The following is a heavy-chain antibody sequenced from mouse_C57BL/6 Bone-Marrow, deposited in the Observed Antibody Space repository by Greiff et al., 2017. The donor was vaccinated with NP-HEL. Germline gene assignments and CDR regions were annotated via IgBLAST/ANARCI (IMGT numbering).Heavy chain of an antibody. D-gene: IGHD2-4*01. Sequence: EVQLKESGPVLVKPGASVKMSCKASGYTFTDYYMNWVKQSHGKSLEWIGVINPYNGGTSYNQKFKGKATLTVDKSSSTAYMELNSLTSEDSAVYYCARGGDYAVRSYYAMDYWGQGTSVTVSS. CDR2: INPYNGGT. CDR3: ARGGDYAVRSYYAMDY. CDR1: GYTFTDYY. V-gene: IGHV1-19*01. J-gene: IGHJ4*01.